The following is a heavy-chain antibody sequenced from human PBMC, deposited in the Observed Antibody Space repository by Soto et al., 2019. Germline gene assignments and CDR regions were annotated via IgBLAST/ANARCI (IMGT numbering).Heavy chain of an antibody. CDR2: ISAYDGDT. J-gene: IGHJ4*02. CDR3: VRDNRSRYIFGKSSNLYS. Sequence: QVQLLQSGPEVKEPGASVKVSCKAAGFSFRSYGITWVRQAPGQGLEWLGWISAYDGDTNYLQKVKGRVTMTTGTTTSTAYRELKRLRSDDTAVYYWVRDNRSRYIFGKSSNLYSWGQGTLVNVSS. CDR1: GFSFRSYG. V-gene: IGHV1-18*01. D-gene: IGHD3-10*02.